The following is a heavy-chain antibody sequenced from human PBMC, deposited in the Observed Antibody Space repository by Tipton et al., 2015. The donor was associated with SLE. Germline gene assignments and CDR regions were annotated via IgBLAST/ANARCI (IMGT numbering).Heavy chain of an antibody. V-gene: IGHV4-59*08. CDR3: ARHCVGYSSPVQGFDV. Sequence: LSLTCTVSGDSMSGFSWSWVRQPPGKGLEWIAYVYYSGRTNYNASLKSRVTISLDRSKNQFSLRVNSVTAADTSVYFCARHCVGYSSPVQGFDVWGQGPPVTVSS. D-gene: IGHD3-22*01. CDR2: VYYSGRT. J-gene: IGHJ6*02. CDR1: GDSMSGFS.